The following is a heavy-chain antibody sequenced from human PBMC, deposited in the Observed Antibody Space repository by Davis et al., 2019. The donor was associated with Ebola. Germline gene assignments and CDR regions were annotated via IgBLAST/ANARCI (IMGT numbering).Heavy chain of an antibody. CDR1: GFSFSSYG. CDR3: ARDGELMVYGTMIWYYGMDV. V-gene: IGHV3-30*03. D-gene: IGHD2-8*01. J-gene: IGHJ6*04. Sequence: PGGSLRLFCAASGFSFSSYGMHWVRQAPGKGLEWVAVISYDGSNKYYADSVKGRFTISRDNAKNSLYLQMNSLRAEDTAVYYCARDGELMVYGTMIWYYGMDVWGKGTTVTVSS. CDR2: ISYDGSNK.